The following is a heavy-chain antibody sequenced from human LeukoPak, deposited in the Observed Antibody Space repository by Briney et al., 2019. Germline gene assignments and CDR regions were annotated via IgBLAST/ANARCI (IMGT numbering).Heavy chain of an antibody. J-gene: IGHJ4*01. V-gene: IGHV1-8*01. CDR3: ATHRRSCGVLGY. D-gene: IGHD1-26*01. Sequence: ASVKVSCKASGYTFTSYDINWVRQATGQGLEWMGWMNPNSGNTGYAQKFQGRVTMTRNTSISKAYMELSSLRSEDTAVYYCATHRRSCGVLGYWGQGTPVTVAS. CDR2: MNPNSGNT. CDR1: GYTFTSYD.